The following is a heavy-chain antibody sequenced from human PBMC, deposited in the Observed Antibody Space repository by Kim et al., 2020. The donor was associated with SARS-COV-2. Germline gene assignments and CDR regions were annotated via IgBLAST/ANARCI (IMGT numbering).Heavy chain of an antibody. CDR2: INHSGST. CDR3: ARGRRSWYFAEYFQH. CDR1: GGSFSGYY. V-gene: IGHV4-34*01. Sequence: SETLSLTCAVYGGSFSGYYWSWIRQPPGKGLEWIGEINHSGSTNYNPSLKSRVTISVDTSKNQFSLKLSSVTAADTAVYYCARGRRSWYFAEYFQHWGQGTLVTVSS. J-gene: IGHJ1*01. D-gene: IGHD6-13*01.